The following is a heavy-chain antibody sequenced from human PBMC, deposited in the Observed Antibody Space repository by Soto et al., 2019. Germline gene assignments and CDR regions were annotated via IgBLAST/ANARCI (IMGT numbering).Heavy chain of an antibody. CDR2: ISSSSSTI. D-gene: IGHD3-16*02. CDR3: ARRKDYDYIWGSYRDDYYYYYMDV. Sequence: GGSLRLSCAASGFTFSSYSMNWVRQAPGKGLEWVSYISSSSSTIYYADYVKGRFTISRDKAKNSLFLQMNSLRAEDTAVYYCARRKDYDYIWGSYRDDYYYYYMDVWGKWTTVTVSS. CDR1: GFTFSSYS. J-gene: IGHJ6*03. V-gene: IGHV3-48*01.